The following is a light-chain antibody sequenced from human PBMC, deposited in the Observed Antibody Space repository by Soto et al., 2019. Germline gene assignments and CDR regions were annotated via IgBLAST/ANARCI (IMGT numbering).Light chain of an antibody. V-gene: IGKV1-12*01. J-gene: IGKJ5*01. CDR1: QGINYY. Sequence: IQLTQSPSSLSASVGDSVTISCRASQGINYYLAWYQQKPGQAPKLLIYATSTLQSGVPSRFSGSGSGTDFTLTISNLQPEDFATYYCQQAASFPITFGQGTRLEIK. CDR2: ATS. CDR3: QQAASFPIT.